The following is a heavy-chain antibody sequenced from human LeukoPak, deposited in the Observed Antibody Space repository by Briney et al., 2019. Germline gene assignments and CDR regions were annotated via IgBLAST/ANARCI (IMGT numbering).Heavy chain of an antibody. CDR3: ARGGFLEWLNQPFDY. Sequence: PSETLSLTCTVSGGSISSGDYYWSWIRQPPGKGLEWIGYIYYSGSTYYNPSLKSRVTISVDTSKNQFSLKLSSVTAADTAVYYCARGGFLEWLNQPFDYWGQGTLVTVSS. CDR1: GGSISSGDYY. CDR2: IYYSGST. J-gene: IGHJ4*02. D-gene: IGHD3-3*01. V-gene: IGHV4-30-4*01.